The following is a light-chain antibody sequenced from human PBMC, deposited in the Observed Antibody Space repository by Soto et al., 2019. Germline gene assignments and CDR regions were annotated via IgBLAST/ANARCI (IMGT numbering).Light chain of an antibody. Sequence: DIQMTQSPSSLSASVGHRVTVTCRASQGIRNHLSWYQLKPGKAPKRLIYGASSLQTGVPSRFSGSGSGTEFTLTISSLQPEDFATYYCLQHSSYPYTFGQGTKLEI. V-gene: IGKV1-17*01. CDR3: LQHSSYPYT. CDR2: GAS. J-gene: IGKJ2*01. CDR1: QGIRNH.